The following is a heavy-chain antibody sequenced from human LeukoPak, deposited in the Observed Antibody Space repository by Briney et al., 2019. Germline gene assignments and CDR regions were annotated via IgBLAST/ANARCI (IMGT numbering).Heavy chain of an antibody. CDR3: ARAHDYSNWFDP. CDR1: GGSISSGGYY. D-gene: IGHD2-21*01. Sequence: SQTLSLTCTASGGSISSGGYYWSWIRQHPGKGLEWIGYIYYSGSTYYNPSLKSRVTISVDTSKNQFSLKLSSVTAADTAVYYCARAHDYSNWFDPWGQGTLVTVSS. J-gene: IGHJ5*02. V-gene: IGHV4-31*03. CDR2: IYYSGST.